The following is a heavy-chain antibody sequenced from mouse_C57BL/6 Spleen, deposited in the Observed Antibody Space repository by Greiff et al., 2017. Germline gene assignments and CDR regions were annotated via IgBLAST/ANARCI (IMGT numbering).Heavy chain of an antibody. CDR3: ARGIYGSSP. CDR1: GYAFTNYL. CDR2: INPGSGGT. D-gene: IGHD1-1*01. Sequence: QVQLKESGAELVRPGTSVKVSCKASGYAFTNYLIEWVKQRPGQGLEWIGVINPGSGGTNYNEKFKGKATLTADKSSSNAYMQLSSLTSEDAAVYFCARGIYGSSPWGQGTLVTVSA. J-gene: IGHJ3*01. V-gene: IGHV1-54*01.